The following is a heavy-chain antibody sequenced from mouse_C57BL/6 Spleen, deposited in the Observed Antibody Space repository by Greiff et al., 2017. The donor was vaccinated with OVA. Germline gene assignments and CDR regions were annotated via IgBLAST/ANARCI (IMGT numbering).Heavy chain of an antibody. CDR3: TRVYYYGSSYPFAY. CDR1: GYTFTDYE. CDR2: IDPETGGT. D-gene: IGHD1-1*01. J-gene: IGHJ3*01. Sequence: VKLQESGAELVRPGASVTLSCKASGYTFTDYEMHWVKQTPVHGLEWIGAIDPETGGTAYNQKFKGKAILTADKSSSTAYMELRSLTSEDSAVYYCTRVYYYGSSYPFAYWGQGTLVTVSA. V-gene: IGHV1-15*01.